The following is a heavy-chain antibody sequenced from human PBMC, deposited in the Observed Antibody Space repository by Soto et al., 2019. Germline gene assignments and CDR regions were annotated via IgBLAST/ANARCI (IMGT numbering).Heavy chain of an antibody. J-gene: IGHJ4*02. V-gene: IGHV3-30-3*01. CDR2: ISYDGSNK. CDR1: GFTFRSYA. D-gene: IGHD3-22*01. Sequence: QVQLVESGGGVVQPGRSLRLSCVASGFTFRSYAMHWVRQAPGKGLEWVAVISYDGSNKYYADSVKGRFTISRDNSKNPLYLQMNSLRAEDTAVYYCARHPRITMMSFDYWGQGTLVTVSS. CDR3: ARHPRITMMSFDY.